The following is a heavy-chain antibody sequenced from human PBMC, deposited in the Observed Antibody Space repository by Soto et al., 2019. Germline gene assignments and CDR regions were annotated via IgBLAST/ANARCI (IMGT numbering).Heavy chain of an antibody. V-gene: IGHV3-23*01. Sequence: PGGSLRLSCAASGFTFTNYAMSWVRQAPGKGLEWVSAISGSGGYTYYADSVKGRFTISRDNSRNTLYLQMNSLRAEDTAVYYCARENWPGYSYGYEYYYGMDVWGQGTTVTVSS. CDR3: ARENWPGYSYGYEYYYGMDV. J-gene: IGHJ6*02. CDR1: GFTFTNYA. D-gene: IGHD5-18*01. CDR2: ISGSGGYT.